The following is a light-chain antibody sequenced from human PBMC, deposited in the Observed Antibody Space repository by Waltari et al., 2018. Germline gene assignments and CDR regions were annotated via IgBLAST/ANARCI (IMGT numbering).Light chain of an antibody. CDR2: DTS. CDR1: TGAVTSGHY. CDR3: LLSYSGARAGV. Sequence: QAVVTQEPSLTVSPGGTVTLPCGSSTGAVTSGHYPSWFQQKPGQAPRTLIYDTSNKYSWTPARFSGSLLGGKAALTLSGAQPEDEAEYYCLLSYSGARAGVFGGGTKLTVL. J-gene: IGLJ2*01. V-gene: IGLV7-46*01.